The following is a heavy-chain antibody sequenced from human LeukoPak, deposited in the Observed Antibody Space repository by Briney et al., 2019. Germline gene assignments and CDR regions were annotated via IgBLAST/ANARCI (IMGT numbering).Heavy chain of an antibody. D-gene: IGHD7-27*01. CDR3: ARGKTGDFDAYYFDY. CDR1: GGSISSGGYY. V-gene: IGHV4-31*03. Sequence: SETLSLTCTVSGGSISSGGYYWSWIRQHPGKGLEWIGYIYYSGSTYYNPSLKSRVTISVDTSKNQFSLKLSSVTAADTAVYYCARGKTGDFDAYYFDYWGQGTLVTVSS. CDR2: IYYSGST. J-gene: IGHJ4*02.